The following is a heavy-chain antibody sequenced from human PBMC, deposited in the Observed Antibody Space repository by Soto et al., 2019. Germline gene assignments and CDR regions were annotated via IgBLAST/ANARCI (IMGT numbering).Heavy chain of an antibody. J-gene: IGHJ4*02. Sequence: VQLLESGGGLVQPEGSLRLSCAASGFTFSSYAMGWVRQGPGKGLEWVAVVSIGGSTHYADSVRGRFTISRDNSKNTLSLQMISLTAEDTAVYFCAKRRGAGGHFDYWGQGALVTVSS. CDR3: AKRRGAGGHFDY. CDR2: VSIGGST. V-gene: IGHV3-23*01. D-gene: IGHD2-15*01. CDR1: GFTFSSYA.